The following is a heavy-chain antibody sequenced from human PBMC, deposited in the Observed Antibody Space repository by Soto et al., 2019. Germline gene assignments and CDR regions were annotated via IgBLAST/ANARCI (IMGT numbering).Heavy chain of an antibody. D-gene: IGHD3-22*01. CDR3: AREMGYYDSSGYYHFDY. J-gene: IGHJ4*02. CDR2: INPNSGGT. V-gene: IGHV1-2*04. CDR1: GYTFTGYY. Sequence: ASVKVSCKASGYTFTGYYMHWVRQAPGQGLEWMGWINPNSGGTNYAQKFQGWVTMTRDTSISTAYMELSRLRSDDTAVYYCAREMGYYDSSGYYHFDYWGQGTLVTVSS.